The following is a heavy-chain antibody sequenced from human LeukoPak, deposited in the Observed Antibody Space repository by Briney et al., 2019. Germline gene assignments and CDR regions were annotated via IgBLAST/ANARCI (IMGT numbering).Heavy chain of an antibody. CDR3: FAGSVDSSGYLAYYYMDV. Sequence: SETLSLTCTVSGYSISSGYYWGWIRPPPGKGLEWIGSIYHSGSTYYNPSLKSRVTISVDTSKNQFSLKLSSVTAADTAVYYCFAGSVDSSGYLAYYYMDVWGKGTTVTVSS. J-gene: IGHJ6*03. D-gene: IGHD3-22*01. V-gene: IGHV4-38-2*02. CDR1: GYSISSGYY. CDR2: IYHSGST.